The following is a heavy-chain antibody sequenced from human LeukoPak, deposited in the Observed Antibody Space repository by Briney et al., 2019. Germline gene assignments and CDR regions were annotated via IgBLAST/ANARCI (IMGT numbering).Heavy chain of an antibody. CDR1: GYTFTDYY. V-gene: IGHV1-2*02. CDR2: INPSNDGT. J-gene: IGHJ4*02. Sequence: ASVKVSCKASGYTFTDYYIHWVRQAPGQGLEWMGWINPSNDGTNYAQKFQGRVTMTRDTSINTAYMELSSLTSDDTAVYYCARALRSDGGYWGQGTLVIVSS. CDR3: ARALRSDGGY.